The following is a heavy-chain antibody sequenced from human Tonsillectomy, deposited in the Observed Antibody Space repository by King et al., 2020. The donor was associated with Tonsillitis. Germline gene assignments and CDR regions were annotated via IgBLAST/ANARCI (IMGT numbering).Heavy chain of an antibody. Sequence: VQLVESGGGVVQPGRSLRLSCAASGFTFSSYGMHWVRQAPGKGLEWVAVISYDGSNKYYADSVKGRFTISRDNSKNTLYLQMNSLRAEDTAVYYCAKGGYYDSSGYLEYFYLWGRGTLVTVSS. D-gene: IGHD3-22*01. J-gene: IGHJ2*01. CDR2: ISYDGSNK. CDR3: AKGGYYDSSGYLEYFYL. CDR1: GFTFSSYG. V-gene: IGHV3-30*18.